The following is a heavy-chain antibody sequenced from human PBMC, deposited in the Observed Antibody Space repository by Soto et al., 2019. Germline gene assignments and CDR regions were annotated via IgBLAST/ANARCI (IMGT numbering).Heavy chain of an antibody. CDR3: ARGPRSGSYYYYFDY. CDR1: GYSFTSYW. CDR2: IYPGDSDT. J-gene: IGHJ4*02. Sequence: GESLKISCKGSGYSFTSYWIGWVRQMPGKGLEWMGIIYPGDSDTRYSPSFQGQVTISADKSISTAYLQWSSLKASDTAMYYCARGPRSGSYYYYFDYWGQGTLVTVSS. V-gene: IGHV5-51*01. D-gene: IGHD3-10*01.